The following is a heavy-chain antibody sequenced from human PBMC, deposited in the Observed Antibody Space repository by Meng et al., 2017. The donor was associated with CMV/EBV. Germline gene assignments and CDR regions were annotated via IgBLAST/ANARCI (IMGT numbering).Heavy chain of an antibody. D-gene: IGHD4-23*01. CDR1: SGSINDYC. Sequence: SETLSLTCTISSGSINDYCWNWIRQPPGKGLEWIGYVHSNKSTKYNPALKSRVDISLDTSKNQFSLKLTSVTAEDTAVYYCANAVVRYNWFDPWGQGTLVTVSS. CDR2: VHSNKST. J-gene: IGHJ5*02. V-gene: IGHV4-59*01. CDR3: ANAVVRYNWFDP.